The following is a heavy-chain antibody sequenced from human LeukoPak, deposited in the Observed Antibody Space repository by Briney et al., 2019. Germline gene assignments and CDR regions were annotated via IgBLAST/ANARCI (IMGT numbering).Heavy chain of an antibody. CDR3: ARNYNYAWDY. D-gene: IGHD5-18*01. CDR2: TYYSSNWYN. V-gene: IGHV6-1*01. CDR1: GDSVSSNSVR. Sequence: SQTLSLSCAISGDSVSSNSVRWLWISQSPSRGLEWLRNTYYSSNWYNEYAVSMKSRISNNPDTSNNQFSMQLNSVTPQDTAVYYCARNYNYAWDYWGQGTLVTVSS. J-gene: IGHJ4*02.